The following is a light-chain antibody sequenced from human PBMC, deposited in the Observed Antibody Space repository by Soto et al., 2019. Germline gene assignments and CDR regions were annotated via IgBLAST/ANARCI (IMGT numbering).Light chain of an antibody. CDR2: DVS. Sequence: QSALTQPASVSGSPGQSITISCTGTRSDIGSYNLVSWYQQHPGKAPKLIIYDVSFRPSGISDRFSGSKSGNTASLTISGLQAEDEADYFCSSYKGSSTSFGGGTKVTV. J-gene: IGLJ3*02. CDR1: RSDIGSYNL. V-gene: IGLV2-14*02. CDR3: SSYKGSSTS.